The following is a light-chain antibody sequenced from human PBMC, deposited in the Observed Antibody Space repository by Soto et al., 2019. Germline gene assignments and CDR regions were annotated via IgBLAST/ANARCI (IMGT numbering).Light chain of an antibody. CDR2: EVS. Sequence: QSALTQPASVSGSPGQSITISCTGTSSDVGAYNLVSWYQHHPGKAPKFMMYEVSYRPSGVSDRFSDSKSGNTASLTISGLQAEDEADYYCSSYTSTSTILFGGGTKLTVL. CDR3: SSYTSTSTIL. V-gene: IGLV2-14*01. CDR1: SSDVGAYNL. J-gene: IGLJ2*01.